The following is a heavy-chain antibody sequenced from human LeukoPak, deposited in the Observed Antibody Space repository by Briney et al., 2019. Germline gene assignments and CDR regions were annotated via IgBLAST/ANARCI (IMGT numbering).Heavy chain of an antibody. CDR1: GFTFSSYS. D-gene: IGHD3-22*01. CDR2: IWYDGSNK. Sequence: GGSLRLSCAASGFTFSSYSMHWVRQAPGKGLEWVAVIWYDGSNKYYADSVKGRFTTSRDNSKNTLYLQMNSLRAEDTAVYYCARIYDSSGYYYRTDAFDIWGQGTMVTVSS. CDR3: ARIYDSSGYYYRTDAFDI. V-gene: IGHV3-33*01. J-gene: IGHJ3*02.